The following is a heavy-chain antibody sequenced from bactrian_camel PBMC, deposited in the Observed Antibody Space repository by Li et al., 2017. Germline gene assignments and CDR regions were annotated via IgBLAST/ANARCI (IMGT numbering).Heavy chain of an antibody. CDR3: AAGAPEYRCPTPVVTEYSS. J-gene: IGHJ6*01. V-gene: IGHV3-2*01. CDR2: MYSDGSVI. D-gene: IGHD8*01. CDR1: GFTFSSGY. Sequence: VESGGGLVQPGGSLRLSCAASGFTFSSGYMSWARQAPGKGLEWVATMYSDGSVIYYADSVKGRFTISKDNAKNTVYLQMNSLKPEDTAMYYCAAGAPEYRCPTPVVTEYSSWGQGTQVTVS.